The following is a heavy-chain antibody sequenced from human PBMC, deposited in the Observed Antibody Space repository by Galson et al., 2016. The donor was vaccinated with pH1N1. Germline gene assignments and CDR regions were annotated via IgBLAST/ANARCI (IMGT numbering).Heavy chain of an antibody. J-gene: IGHJ6*03. CDR2: MRPSTGQT. Sequence: SVKVSCKVSGYPFSSHDINWVRQAPGQGLEWMGWMRPSTGQTGSAQKFQGRVTITGDTSISTAYMELSSLRSEDTALYSCARAGCVSGSCRTGIHYYMDVWGEGTTVTVSS. CDR1: GYPFSSHD. CDR3: ARAGCVSGSCRTGIHYYMDV. V-gene: IGHV1-8*03. D-gene: IGHD2-15*01.